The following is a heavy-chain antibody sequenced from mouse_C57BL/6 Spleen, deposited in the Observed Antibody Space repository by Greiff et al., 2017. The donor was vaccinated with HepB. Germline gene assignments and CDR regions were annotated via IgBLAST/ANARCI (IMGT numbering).Heavy chain of an antibody. CDR3: TRAPYDYDVPLFAY. D-gene: IGHD2-4*01. Sequence: VQVVESGAELVRPGASVTLSCKASGYTFTDYEMHWVKQTPVHGLEWIGAIDPETGGTAYNQKFKGKAILTADKSSSTAYMELRSLTSEDSAVYYCTRAPYDYDVPLFAYWGQGTLVTVSA. V-gene: IGHV1-15*01. CDR1: GYTFTDYE. J-gene: IGHJ3*01. CDR2: IDPETGGT.